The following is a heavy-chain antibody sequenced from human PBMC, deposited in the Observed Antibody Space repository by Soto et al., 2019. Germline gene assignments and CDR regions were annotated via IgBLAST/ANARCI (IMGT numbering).Heavy chain of an antibody. CDR1: GYTFTSYD. J-gene: IGHJ4*02. V-gene: IGHV1-8*01. CDR2: MNPNSGNT. CDR3: ARDHSGSCDY. D-gene: IGHD1-26*01. Sequence: QVQLVQSGAEVKKPGASVKVSCKASGYTFTSYDINWVRQATGQGLEWMGWMNPNSGNTGYAQKFKGRVTMTRNTSISTAYMELSTLRFEDTAVYSGARDHSGSCDYWGQGTLVTVSS.